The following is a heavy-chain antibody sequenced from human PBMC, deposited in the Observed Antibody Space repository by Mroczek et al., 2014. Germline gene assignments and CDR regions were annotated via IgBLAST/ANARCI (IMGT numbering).Heavy chain of an antibody. V-gene: IGHV4-61*02. CDR3: ARVNPSRYDSSGYLDY. Sequence: QVQLQEWGPGLVKPSQILSLTCTVSGGSISSGSYYWSWIRQPAGKGLEWIGRIYTSGSTNYNPSLKSRVTISVDTSKNQFSLKLSSVTAADTAVYYCARVNPSRYDSSGYLDYWGQGTLVTVSS. CDR1: GGSISSGSYY. J-gene: IGHJ4*02. CDR2: IYTSGST. D-gene: IGHD3-22*01.